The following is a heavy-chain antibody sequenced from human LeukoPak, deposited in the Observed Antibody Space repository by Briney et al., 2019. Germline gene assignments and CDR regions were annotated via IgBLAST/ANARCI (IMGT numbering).Heavy chain of an antibody. D-gene: IGHD3-3*02. V-gene: IGHV1-18*01. CDR2: VGGHNDNR. Sequence: GASVTVSCKASGYTFPRYFISWLRQAPGQGLAWVGWVGGHNDNRNYAEKFQGRVTITTEPSTRTAYMERSSLTSDDTGLYYCARSYTNCWHIFGHDDHWGQGTLVTVSS. CDR3: ARSYTNCWHIFGHDDH. J-gene: IGHJ4*02. CDR1: GYTFPRYF.